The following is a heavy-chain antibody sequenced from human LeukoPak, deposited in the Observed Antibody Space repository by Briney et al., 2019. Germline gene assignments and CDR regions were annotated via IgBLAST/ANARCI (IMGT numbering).Heavy chain of an antibody. D-gene: IGHD6-19*01. Sequence: HSGGSLRLSCADSGFTFNTYTMNWVRQAPGKGLEWVSAISGGGGGTYYADFVKGRFTISRDNSKNTLYLQMNSLRAEDTAAYYCSKVTERYRDVSSFDHWGQGTLVAVSS. CDR2: ISGGGGGT. CDR1: GFTFNTYT. V-gene: IGHV3-23*01. J-gene: IGHJ4*02. CDR3: SKVTERYRDVSSFDH.